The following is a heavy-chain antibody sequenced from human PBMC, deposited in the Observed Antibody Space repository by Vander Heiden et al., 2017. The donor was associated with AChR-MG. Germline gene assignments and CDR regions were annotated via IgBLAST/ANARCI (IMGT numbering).Heavy chain of an antibody. CDR2: INEDGSER. CDR3: ARDEGAAGN. Sequence: EVRLVESGGGLVQPGGSLRLSCVVPGLTYSNYWMSWVRQAPGKGLEGVANINEDGSERNDVDSVRGRFTISRDNAKNSLYLQMNSLTAEDTALYYCARDEGAAGNWGQGALVTVSS. J-gene: IGHJ4*02. CDR1: GLTYSNYW. V-gene: IGHV3-7*03.